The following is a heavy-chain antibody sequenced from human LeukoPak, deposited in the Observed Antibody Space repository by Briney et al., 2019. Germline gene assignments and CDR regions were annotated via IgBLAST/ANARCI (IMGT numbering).Heavy chain of an antibody. CDR1: GCSISSYY. CDR2: IYYSGST. J-gene: IGHJ4*02. V-gene: IGHV4-59*01. Sequence: SETLSLTCTASGCSISSYYWSWIRQPPGKGLEWIGYIYYSGSTNYNPSLKSRVTISVDTSKNQFSLKLSSVTAADTAVYYCAREPIYCSTTSCNYYFDCWGQGTLVTVSS. CDR3: AREPIYCSTTSCNYYFDC. D-gene: IGHD2-2*01.